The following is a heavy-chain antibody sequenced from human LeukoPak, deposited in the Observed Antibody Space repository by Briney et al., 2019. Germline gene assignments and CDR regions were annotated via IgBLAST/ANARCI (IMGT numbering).Heavy chain of an antibody. CDR3: ARHDGGANFDWFIPPGYYYGMDV. CDR1: GGSISSSSYY. CDR2: IYYSGST. V-gene: IGHV4-39*01. D-gene: IGHD3-9*01. J-gene: IGHJ6*02. Sequence: SETLSLTCTVSGGSISSSSYYWGWIRQPPGKGLEWIGSIYYSGSTYYNPSLKSRVTISVDTSKNQFSLKLSSVTAADTAVYYCARHDGGANFDWFIPPGYYYGMDVWGQGTTVTVSS.